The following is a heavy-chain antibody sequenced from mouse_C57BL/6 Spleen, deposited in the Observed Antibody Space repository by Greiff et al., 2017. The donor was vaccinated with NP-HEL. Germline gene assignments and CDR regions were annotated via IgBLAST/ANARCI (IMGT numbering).Heavy chain of an antibody. CDR1: GYAFSSYW. CDR2: IYPGDGDT. J-gene: IGHJ4*01. V-gene: IGHV1-80*01. CDR3: ARRPLLPYAMDY. D-gene: IGHD2-10*01. Sequence: QVQLQQSGAELVKPGASVTISCKASGYAFSSYWMNWVKQRPGKGLEWIGQIYPGDGDTNYNGKFKGKATLTADKSSSTAYMQLSSLTSEDSAVYFCARRPLLPYAMDYWGQGTSVTVSS.